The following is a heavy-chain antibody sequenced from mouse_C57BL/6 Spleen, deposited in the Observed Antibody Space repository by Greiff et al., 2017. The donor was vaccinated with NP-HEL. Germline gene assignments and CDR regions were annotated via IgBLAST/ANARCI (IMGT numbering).Heavy chain of an antibody. J-gene: IGHJ2*01. CDR2: ISGGGGNT. D-gene: IGHD2-1*01. CDR1: GFTFSSYT. Sequence: EVKLMESGGGLVKPGGSLKLSCAASGFTFSSYTMSWVRQTPEKGLEWVATISGGGGNTYYPDSVKGRFTISRDNAKNTLYLQMSSLRSEDTALYYCARSWGNYVSDYWGQGTTLTVSS. CDR3: ARSWGNYVSDY. V-gene: IGHV5-9*01.